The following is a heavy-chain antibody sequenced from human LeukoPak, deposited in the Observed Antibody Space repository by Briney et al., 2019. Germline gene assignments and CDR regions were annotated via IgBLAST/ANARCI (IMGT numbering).Heavy chain of an antibody. V-gene: IGHV4-61*02. CDR1: GGSISRGSYY. CDR2: IYTSGST. CDR3: ARAPWYYFDY. D-gene: IGHD2-8*01. J-gene: IGHJ4*02. Sequence: SETLSLTCTLPGGSISRGSYYSRWIRQPAGKGMEWIGRIYTSGSTNYNPSLKSRVTISVYTSKNQFSLKLSSVTAADTAVYYCARAPWYYFDYWGQGTLVTVSS.